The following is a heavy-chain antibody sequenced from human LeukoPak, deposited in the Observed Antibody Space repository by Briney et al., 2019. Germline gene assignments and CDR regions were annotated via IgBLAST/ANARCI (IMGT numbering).Heavy chain of an antibody. V-gene: IGHV3-21*01. Sequence: SGGSLRLFCAASGFTFCSYSMNWVRQAAGKGLELVSSISSSSSYIYYADSVKGRFTISRDNAKNSLYLQMNSLRAEDTAVYYCARVENGSSPYYYYGMDVWGQGTTVTVSS. CDR3: ARVENGSSPYYYYGMDV. CDR2: ISSSSSYI. CDR1: GFTFCSYS. D-gene: IGHD2-15*01. J-gene: IGHJ6*02.